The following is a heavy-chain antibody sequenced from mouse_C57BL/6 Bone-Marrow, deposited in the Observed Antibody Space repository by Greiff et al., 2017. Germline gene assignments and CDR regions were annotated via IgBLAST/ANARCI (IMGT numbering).Heavy chain of an antibody. CDR2: IDPETGGT. J-gene: IGHJ1*01. Sequence: VQLQQSGAELVRPGASVTLSCKASGYTFTDYEMHWVTQTPVHGLEWIGAIDPETGGTAFIQKFKGKVILTADNSSSTSYMELRSLTSEDSAVFYCTGYYYGSHWYFDVWGAGTTVTVAS. CDR3: TGYYYGSHWYFDV. V-gene: IGHV1-15*01. CDR1: GYTFTDYE. D-gene: IGHD1-1*01.